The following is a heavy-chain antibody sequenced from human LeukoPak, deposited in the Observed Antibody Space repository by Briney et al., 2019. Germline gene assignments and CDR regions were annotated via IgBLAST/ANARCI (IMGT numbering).Heavy chain of an antibody. V-gene: IGHV1-24*01. J-gene: IGHJ4*02. Sequence: ASPELSLKGFGYTLTELSMHLVRQAPGKGLGGVGGFDPEDGETIYAQKFQGRLTMTEDTSTDTAHMELNSLRSDDTAVYYCASVLYDSSGYYCFDQWGQGTPVTVSS. CDR1: GYTLTELS. CDR2: FDPEDGET. D-gene: IGHD3-22*01. CDR3: ASVLYDSSGYYCFDQ.